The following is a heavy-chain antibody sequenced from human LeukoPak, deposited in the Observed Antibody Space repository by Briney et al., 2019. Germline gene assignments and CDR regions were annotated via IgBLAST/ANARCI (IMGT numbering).Heavy chain of an antibody. CDR1: GYTFTSYD. Sequence: HRASVKVSCKASGYTFTSYDINWVRQATGQGLEWMGWISAYNGNTNYAQKLQGRVTMTTDTSTSTAYMELRSLRSDDTAVYYCARLVLGYDSSADYFDYWGQGALVTVSS. CDR3: ARLVLGYDSSADYFDY. D-gene: IGHD3-22*01. CDR2: ISAYNGNT. V-gene: IGHV1-18*01. J-gene: IGHJ4*02.